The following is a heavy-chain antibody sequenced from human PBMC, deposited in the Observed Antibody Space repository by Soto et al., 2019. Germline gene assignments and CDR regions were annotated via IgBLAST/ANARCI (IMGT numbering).Heavy chain of an antibody. CDR2: MNSQTGNT. CDR1: GYTFIDYD. CDR3: ARGRAVQSYRAYYDY. D-gene: IGHD1-1*01. V-gene: IGHV1-8*02. J-gene: IGHJ4*02. Sequence: QVQLVQSGAEVKKPGASVKVSCKPSGYTFIDYDINWVRQATGQGLEWMGWMNSQTGNTSYAQKFQGRVTMTSDTSIIMPYMELSRPGSDDTAVYSCARGRAVQSYRAYYDYWGQGTLVTVSS.